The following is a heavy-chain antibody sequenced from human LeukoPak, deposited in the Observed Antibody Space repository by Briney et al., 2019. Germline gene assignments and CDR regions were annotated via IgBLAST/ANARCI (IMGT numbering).Heavy chain of an antibody. Sequence: GGSLRLSCAASGFTFSTYSMNWVRQAPGKGLEWVSYISRSSSTIYYADSVKGRFTISRDNSKNTLYLQMNSLRAEDTAVYYCAKRIQSAMATGYWGQGALVTVSS. J-gene: IGHJ4*02. CDR1: GFTFSTYS. CDR3: AKRIQSAMATGY. D-gene: IGHD5-18*01. V-gene: IGHV3-48*01. CDR2: ISRSSSTI.